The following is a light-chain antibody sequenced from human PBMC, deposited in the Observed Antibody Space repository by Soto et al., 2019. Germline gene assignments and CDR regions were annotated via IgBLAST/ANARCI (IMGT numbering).Light chain of an antibody. V-gene: IGKV3-11*01. CDR2: DAS. CDR1: QSVSSY. Sequence: EIVLTQSPATLSLSPGERATLSCRASQSVSSYLAWYHQKPGQAPRLLIYDASNRATGIPARFSGSGSGTDFTLTISSLEPEDLAVYYCQQRSNWPPRFTFGPGTKVDIK. J-gene: IGKJ3*01. CDR3: QQRSNWPPRFT.